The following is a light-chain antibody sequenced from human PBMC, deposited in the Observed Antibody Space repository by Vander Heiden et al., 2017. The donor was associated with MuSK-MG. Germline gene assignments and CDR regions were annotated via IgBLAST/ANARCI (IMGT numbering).Light chain of an antibody. CDR1: SSDVGGYNY. J-gene: IGLJ2*01. Sequence: QSALTQPASVSGSPGQSITISCTGTSSDVGGYNYVSWYQQHPGNAPKLMIYDVSKRPAGVANRFSGSKAGNTASLTISGRQEEDEADYYGSSYTSSSTVVFGGGTKLTVL. CDR2: DVS. CDR3: SSYTSSSTVV. V-gene: IGLV2-14*03.